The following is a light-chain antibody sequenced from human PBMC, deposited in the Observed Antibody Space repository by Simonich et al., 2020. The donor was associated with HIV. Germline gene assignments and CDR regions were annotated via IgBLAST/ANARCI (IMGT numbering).Light chain of an antibody. CDR3: QQYDILPYT. J-gene: IGKJ2*01. V-gene: IGKV1-33*01. CDR1: QDIDNY. CDR2: DAS. Sequence: DIQMTQSPSSLSASVGDKVPITCQASQDIDNYLNWYQEKPGKDPKLLIYDASSLETVVPARFSGSGSGTYFTFTISSLQPEDIATYYCQQYDILPYTIGQGTKLEIK.